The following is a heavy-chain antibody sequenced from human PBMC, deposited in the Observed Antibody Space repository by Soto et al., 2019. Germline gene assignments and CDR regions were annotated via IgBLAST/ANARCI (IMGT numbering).Heavy chain of an antibody. CDR2: IYYSGST. D-gene: IGHD3-10*01. V-gene: IGHV4-59*12. CDR3: ARDKKVRGVISTYGLDD. J-gene: IGHJ6*02. CDR1: GGSISSYY. Sequence: SETLSLTCTVSGGSISSYYWSWIRQPPGKGLEWIGYIYYSGSTNYNPSLKSRVTISVDTSKNQFSLKLSSVPAADTAVYYCARDKKVRGVISTYGLDDWGQGTTVTVSS.